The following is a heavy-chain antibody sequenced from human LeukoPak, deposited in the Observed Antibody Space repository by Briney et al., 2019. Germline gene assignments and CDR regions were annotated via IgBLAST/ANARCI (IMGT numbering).Heavy chain of an antibody. V-gene: IGHV1-2*02. CDR2: INPNSGGT. CDR1: GYTFTGYY. D-gene: IGHD6-19*01. Sequence: AASVKVSCKASGYTFTGYYMHWVRQAPGQGLEWMGWINPNSGGTNYAQKFQGRVTMTRDTSISTAYMELSRLRSDDTAVYYCARFSSGWYLGFDYWGQGTLVTVSS. J-gene: IGHJ4*02. CDR3: ARFSSGWYLGFDY.